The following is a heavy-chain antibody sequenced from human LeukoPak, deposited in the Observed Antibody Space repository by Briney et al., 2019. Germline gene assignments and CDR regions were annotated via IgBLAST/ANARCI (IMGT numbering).Heavy chain of an antibody. V-gene: IGHV3-43D*03. CDR2: ISWDGGST. J-gene: IGHJ6*03. CDR3: AKDQRVRGYYYYMDV. CDR1: GFTFDDYA. D-gene: IGHD4-11*01. Sequence: GGSLRLSCAASGFTFDDYAMHWVRQAPGKGLEWVSLISWDGGSTYYADSVKGRFTISRDNSKNSLYLQMNSLRAEDTALYYCAKDQRVRGYYYYMDVWGKGTTVTVSS.